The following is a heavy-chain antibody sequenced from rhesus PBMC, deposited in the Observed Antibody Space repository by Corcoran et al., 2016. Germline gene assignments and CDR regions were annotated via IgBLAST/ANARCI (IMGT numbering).Heavy chain of an antibody. J-gene: IGHJ1*01. V-gene: IGHV3-116*01. CDR1: GFTFSDHY. D-gene: IGHD6-25*01. Sequence: EMQLVESGGGLVQPGGSLRLSCAASGFTFSDHYMEWFRQTPGRGPEWVGFIRNKAKGGPAENAASVKGRFNSSSDDSKNVTYLQMNSLKTEDTAVYYCTTYLLYSGSSDEYFEFWGQGALVTVSS. CDR2: IRNKAKGGPA. CDR3: TTYLLYSGSSDEYFEF.